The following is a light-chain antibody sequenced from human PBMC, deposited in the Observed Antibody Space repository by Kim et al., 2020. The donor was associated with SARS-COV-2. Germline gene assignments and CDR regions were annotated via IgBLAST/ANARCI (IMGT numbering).Light chain of an antibody. Sequence: GQSVTICVIGSSSDVGGYNYVYWYQQHPGKAPKLIICDVSQRPSGVPDRFSGSKSGNTASLTISGLQAEDEADYHCCSYAGSYTLIFGGGTQLTVL. CDR3: CSYAGSYTLI. J-gene: IGLJ2*01. CDR1: SSDVGGYNY. V-gene: IGLV2-11*03. CDR2: DVS.